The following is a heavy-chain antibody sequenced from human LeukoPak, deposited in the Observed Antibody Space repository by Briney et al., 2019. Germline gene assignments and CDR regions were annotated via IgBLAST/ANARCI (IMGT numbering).Heavy chain of an antibody. D-gene: IGHD3-10*01. J-gene: IGHJ5*02. Sequence: SETLSLTCTVSGGSISSGSYYWSWIRQPAGKGLEWIGRIYTSGSTNYNPSLKSRVTISVDTSKNQFSLKLSSVTAADTAVYYCARVPLWFGDHGWFDPWGQGTLVTVSS. CDR1: GGSISSGSYY. CDR3: ARVPLWFGDHGWFDP. V-gene: IGHV4-61*02. CDR2: IYTSGST.